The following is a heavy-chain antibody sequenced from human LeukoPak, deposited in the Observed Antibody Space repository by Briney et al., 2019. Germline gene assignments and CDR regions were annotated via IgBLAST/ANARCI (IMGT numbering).Heavy chain of an antibody. V-gene: IGHV5-51*01. CDR2: IYPGDSDT. CDR3: ARHLLRCGSCLDDAFDI. D-gene: IGHD2-15*01. Sequence: GESLKISCKGSGYSFTNYWIGWVRQMPGKGLEWTGIIYPGDSDTRYSPSFQGQVTISADKSISTAYLQWSSLKASDTAMYYCARHLLRCGSCLDDAFDIWGQGTMVTVSS. J-gene: IGHJ3*02. CDR1: GYSFTNYW.